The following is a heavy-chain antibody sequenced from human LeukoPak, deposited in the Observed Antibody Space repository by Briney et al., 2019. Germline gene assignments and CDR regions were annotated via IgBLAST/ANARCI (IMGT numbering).Heavy chain of an antibody. D-gene: IGHD3-22*01. V-gene: IGHV3-23*01. Sequence: SGGSLRLSCAASGFTFSNYAISWVRQAPGKGLEFVSGISGSGGSTYDADSVKGRFTISRDNSKNTLYLQMNNLRAEDTAVYYCAKNPSYYYDGNGFYGVDYSFDYWGQGTLVTVSS. CDR2: ISGSGGST. J-gene: IGHJ4*02. CDR3: AKNPSYYYDGNGFYGVDYSFDY. CDR1: GFTFSNYA.